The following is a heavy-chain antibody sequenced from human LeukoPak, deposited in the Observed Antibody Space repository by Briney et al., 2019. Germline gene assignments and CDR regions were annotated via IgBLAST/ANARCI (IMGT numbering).Heavy chain of an antibody. D-gene: IGHD4-17*01. CDR2: ISGSGGST. J-gene: IGHJ6*02. CDR3: ARVRYGELDV. CDR1: GFTFSSYA. V-gene: IGHV3-23*01. Sequence: GGSLRLSCAASGFTFSSYAMSWVRQAPGKGLEWVSAISGSGGSTYYADSVKGRFTISRDNSKNTLYLQTNSLRAEDTAVYYCARVRYGELDVWGQGTTVTVSS.